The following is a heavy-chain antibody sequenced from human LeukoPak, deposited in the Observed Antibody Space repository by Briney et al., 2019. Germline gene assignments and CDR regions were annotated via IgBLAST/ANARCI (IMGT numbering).Heavy chain of an antibody. CDR3: ARLRPSIGAAGTFDY. Sequence: SETLSLTCTVSGGFISSYYWSWIRQPPGKGLEWIGYIYYTGSTKYNASLKSRVTISVDTSKNQFSLKLSSVTAADTAVYYCARLRPSIGAAGTFDYWGQGTLVTVSS. V-gene: IGHV4-59*08. J-gene: IGHJ4*02. CDR2: IYYTGST. CDR1: GGFISSYY. D-gene: IGHD6-13*01.